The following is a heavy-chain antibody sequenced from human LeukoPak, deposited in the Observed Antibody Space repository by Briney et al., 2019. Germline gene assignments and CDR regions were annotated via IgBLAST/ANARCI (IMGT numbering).Heavy chain of an antibody. Sequence: PGRSLRLSCVVSGLSFSDYGMHWVRQPPGKGLVWVARINPDGGITNYADSVRGRFTISRDNAKNTLYLQMNSLRAEDTAVYYCAKDFTGYSDIWGQGTLVTVSS. D-gene: IGHD5-12*01. V-gene: IGHV3-74*01. CDR2: INPDGGIT. J-gene: IGHJ4*02. CDR3: AKDFTGYSDI. CDR1: GLSFSDYG.